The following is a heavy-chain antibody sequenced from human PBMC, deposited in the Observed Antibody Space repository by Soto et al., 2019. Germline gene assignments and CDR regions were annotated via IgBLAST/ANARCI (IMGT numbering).Heavy chain of an antibody. CDR2: ISAYNGNT. Sequence: GASVKVSCKASGYTFTGYGISWVRQAPGQGLEWMGWISAYNGNTNYAQKLQGRVTMTTDTSTSTAYMELRSLRSDDTAAYYCAREGWGYSGYDYSYYYGMDVWGQGTTVTVSS. CDR3: AREGWGYSGYDYSYYYGMDV. J-gene: IGHJ6*02. D-gene: IGHD5-12*01. CDR1: GYTFTGYG. V-gene: IGHV1-18*04.